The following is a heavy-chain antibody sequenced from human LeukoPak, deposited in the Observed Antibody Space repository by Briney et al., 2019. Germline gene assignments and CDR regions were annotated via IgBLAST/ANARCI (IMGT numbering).Heavy chain of an antibody. CDR1: GFTFSSYA. Sequence: PGGSLRLSCAASGFTFSSYAMPWVRQAPGKGLEYVSAISSNGGSIYYANSVKGRFTISRDNYKNTLYLQMGSLRAEDMAVYYCAKGYSYGSGWFDPWGQGTLVTVSS. J-gene: IGHJ5*02. V-gene: IGHV3-64*01. CDR3: AKGYSYGSGWFDP. CDR2: ISSNGGSI. D-gene: IGHD5-18*01.